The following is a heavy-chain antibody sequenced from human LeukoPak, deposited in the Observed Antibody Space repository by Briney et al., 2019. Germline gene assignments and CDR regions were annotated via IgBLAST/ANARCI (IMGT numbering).Heavy chain of an antibody. Sequence: SETLSLTCTVSGGSISSSSYYWGWIRQPPGKGLEWIGSIYYSGSTYYNPSLKSRVAISVDTSKNQFSLKLSSVTAADTAVYYCARQVVVVIAIKNWFDPWGQGTLVTVSS. CDR3: ARQVVVVIAIKNWFDP. D-gene: IGHD2-21*01. CDR2: IYYSGST. CDR1: GGSISSSSYY. J-gene: IGHJ5*02. V-gene: IGHV4-39*01.